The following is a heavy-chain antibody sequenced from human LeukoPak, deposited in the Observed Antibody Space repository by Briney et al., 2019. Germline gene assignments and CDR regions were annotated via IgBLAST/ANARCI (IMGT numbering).Heavy chain of an antibody. CDR2: TYYRSKWYN. CDR1: GDSVSSNSAA. V-gene: IGHV6-1*01. D-gene: IGHD3-10*01. Sequence: SQTLSLTCAISGDSVSSNSAAWNWIRQSPSRGLEWLGRTYYRSKWYNDYAVSVKSRITINPDTSKNQFSLKLSSVTAADTAVYYCARASRYYGGEYFQHWGQGTLVTVSS. CDR3: ARASRYYGGEYFQH. J-gene: IGHJ1*01.